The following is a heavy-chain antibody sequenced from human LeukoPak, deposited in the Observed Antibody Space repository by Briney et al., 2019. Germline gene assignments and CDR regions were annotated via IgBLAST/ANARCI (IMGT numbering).Heavy chain of an antibody. CDR1: GFTFSSYG. V-gene: IGHV3-30*02. Sequence: GGSLRLSCAASGFTFSSYGIHWVRQAPGKGLEWVAFIRYDGSNKYYADSGKGRFNISRDNSKNMLYLQMNRLRAEDTAVYYCARSGSYSRAFDIWGQGTMVTVYS. CDR2: IRYDGSNK. D-gene: IGHD1-26*01. J-gene: IGHJ3*02. CDR3: ARSGSYSRAFDI.